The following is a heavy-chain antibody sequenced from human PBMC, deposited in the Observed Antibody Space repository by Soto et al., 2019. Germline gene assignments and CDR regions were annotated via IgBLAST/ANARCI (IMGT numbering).Heavy chain of an antibody. Sequence: PVGSLRLSCAASGFTFSNSGMNWVRQAPGKGLEWVAYISSSSSTIRYADSVKGRFTISRDNAKNSLFLQMNSLRDEDTAVYYCARDRGGAGATDYWGQGTLVTVSS. V-gene: IGHV3-48*02. J-gene: IGHJ4*02. CDR3: ARDRGGAGATDY. CDR2: ISSSSSTI. CDR1: GFTFSNSG. D-gene: IGHD1-26*01.